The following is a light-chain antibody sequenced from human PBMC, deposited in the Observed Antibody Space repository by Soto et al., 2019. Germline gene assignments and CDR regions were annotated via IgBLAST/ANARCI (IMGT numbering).Light chain of an antibody. CDR2: EVS. J-gene: IGLJ3*02. CDR1: SSDVGGYNY. Sequence: QSALTQPASVSGSPGQSITISCTGTSSDVGGYNYVSWYQQHPGKAPKVMIYEVSNRPSGVSNRLSGSKSGNTASLTISGLQAEDEADYYCSSYTRSSTRVFGGGTKLTVL. V-gene: IGLV2-14*01. CDR3: SSYTRSSTRV.